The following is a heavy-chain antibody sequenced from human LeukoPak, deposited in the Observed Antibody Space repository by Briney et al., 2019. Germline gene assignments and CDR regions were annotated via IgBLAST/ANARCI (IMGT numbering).Heavy chain of an antibody. J-gene: IGHJ5*02. Sequence: GGSLRLSCAASGFTFSSCAMSWVRQAPGQGLEWVSATSGSGGITYHADSVKGRFTISRDNSKNTLYLQMNSLRVEDTAVYYCAKEVTVTPRGWFDPWGQGTLVTVSS. CDR3: AKEVTVTPRGWFDP. CDR1: GFTFSSCA. V-gene: IGHV3-23*01. D-gene: IGHD4-17*01. CDR2: TSGSGGIT.